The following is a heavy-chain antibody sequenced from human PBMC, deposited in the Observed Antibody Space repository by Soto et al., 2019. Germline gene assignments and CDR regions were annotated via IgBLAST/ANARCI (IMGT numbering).Heavy chain of an antibody. J-gene: IGHJ4*02. CDR3: TKEERSWECLFDV. V-gene: IGHV3-30*18. CDR1: GFTFSSYG. Sequence: GGSLRLSCAASGFTFSSYGMHWVRQAPGKGLEWVAVISYDGSNKYYADSVKGRFTISRDNSKNTLYLQMNSLRAEDAAVYYCTKEERSWECLFDVWGQGTMVTVSS. D-gene: IGHD3-3*01. CDR2: ISYDGSNK.